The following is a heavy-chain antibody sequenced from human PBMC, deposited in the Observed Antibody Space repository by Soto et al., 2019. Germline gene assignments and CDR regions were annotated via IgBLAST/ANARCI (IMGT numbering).Heavy chain of an antibody. J-gene: IGHJ4*02. CDR3: ARPIVFCSGGTCHRDDF. CDR1: GYNFTNYW. Sequence: LGESLKISCKGSGYNFTNYWIGWVRQMPGKGLEWMGIIYPGDSDTRYSPSFQGQVTISADKSISTAFLQWSSLKASDTAMYYCARPIVFCSGGTCHRDDFWGQGTLVTVSS. D-gene: IGHD2-15*01. V-gene: IGHV5-51*01. CDR2: IYPGDSDT.